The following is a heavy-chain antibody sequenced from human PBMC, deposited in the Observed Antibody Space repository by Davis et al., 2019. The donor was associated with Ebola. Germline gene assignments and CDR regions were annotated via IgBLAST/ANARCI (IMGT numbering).Heavy chain of an antibody. CDR1: GGTFSSYA. D-gene: IGHD3-3*01. CDR3: ARVGDSTKAYYDFWSGPRP. Sequence: ASVKVSCKASGGTFSSYAISWVRQAPGQGLEWMGWISAYNGNTNYAQKLQGRVTMTTDTSTSTAYMELRSLRSDDTAVYYCARVGDSTKAYYDFWSGPRPWGQGTLVTVSS. V-gene: IGHV1-18*01. CDR2: ISAYNGNT. J-gene: IGHJ4*02.